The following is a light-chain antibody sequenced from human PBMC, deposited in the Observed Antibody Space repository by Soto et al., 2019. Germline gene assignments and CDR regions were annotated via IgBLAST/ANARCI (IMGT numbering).Light chain of an antibody. Sequence: QSALTQPASVSGSPGRSISSSCTGTSSDVGGYNYVSWYQQLPGKAPKLLISEVSNRPSGVSHRFSGSKSGNTASLTISGLQAEDEADYYCSSYRTGGPFVFGTGTKVTVL. CDR2: EVS. CDR3: SSYRTGGPFV. CDR1: SSDVGGYNY. J-gene: IGLJ1*01. V-gene: IGLV2-14*01.